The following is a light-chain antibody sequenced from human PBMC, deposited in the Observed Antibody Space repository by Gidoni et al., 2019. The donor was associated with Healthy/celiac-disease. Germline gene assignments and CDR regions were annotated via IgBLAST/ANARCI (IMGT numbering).Light chain of an antibody. J-gene: IGLJ3*02. CDR1: SSDVGSYNR. CDR2: EVS. CDR3: SSYTSSSTWV. V-gene: IGLV2-18*02. Sequence: QSALPQPPSVSGSPGQSVTLSCTGTSSDVGSYNRVSWYQQPPGPAPKLMIYEVSNRPSGVPDRFSGSKSGNTASLTISGLQAEDEADYYCSSYTSSSTWVFGGGTKLTVL.